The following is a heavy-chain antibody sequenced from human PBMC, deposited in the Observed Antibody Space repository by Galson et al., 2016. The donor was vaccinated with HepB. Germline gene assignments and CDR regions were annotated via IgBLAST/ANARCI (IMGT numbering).Heavy chain of an antibody. CDR3: AKDLWTGQQLAYYFDY. D-gene: IGHD6-13*01. CDR1: EFTFSSYA. CDR2: ISHNGVGT. J-gene: IGHJ4*02. Sequence: FLRLSCAASEFTFSSYAMSWVRQAPGKGLEWVSCISHNGVGTFYADSVKGRFTISRDNSKNTVYLQMNSLGAEDTAVYYCAKDLWTGQQLAYYFDYWGQGTLVTVSS. V-gene: IGHV3-23*01.